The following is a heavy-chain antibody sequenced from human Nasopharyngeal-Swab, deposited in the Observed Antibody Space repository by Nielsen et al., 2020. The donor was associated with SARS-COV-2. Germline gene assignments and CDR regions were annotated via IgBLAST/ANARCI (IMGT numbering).Heavy chain of an antibody. CDR3: ARGPPGYCSSTGCSYYHYYMDV. V-gene: IGHV1-46*01. D-gene: IGHD2-2*03. CDR1: GYTFTSYY. J-gene: IGHJ6*03. CDR2: INPSGGST. Sequence: ASVKVSCKASGYTFTSYYMHWVRQAPGQGLEWMGIINPSGGSTSYAQKFQGRVTMTRDTSTSTVYMELSSLRSEDTAVYYCARGPPGYCSSTGCSYYHYYMDVWGKGTTVTVSS.